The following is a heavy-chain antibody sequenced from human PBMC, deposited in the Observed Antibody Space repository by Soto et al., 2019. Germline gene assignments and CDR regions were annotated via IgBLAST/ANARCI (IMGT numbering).Heavy chain of an antibody. CDR2: ISAYNGNT. CDR3: ARDLTGTSSYYYYGMDV. D-gene: IGHD1-7*01. Sequence: QVQLVQSGAEVKKPGASVKVSCKASGYTXXXYGISWVRXAPXXXXEWMGWISAYNGNTNYAQKLQGRVTMTTDTSTSTAYMELRSLRSDDTAVYYCARDLTGTSSYYYYGMDVWGQGTTVTVSS. V-gene: IGHV1-18*04. J-gene: IGHJ6*02. CDR1: GYTXXXYG.